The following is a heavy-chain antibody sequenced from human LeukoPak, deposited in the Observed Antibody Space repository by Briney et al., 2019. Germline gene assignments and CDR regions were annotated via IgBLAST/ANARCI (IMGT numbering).Heavy chain of an antibody. CDR1: GYTFTSYG. V-gene: IGHV1-18*01. J-gene: IGHJ6*03. Sequence: SVKVSCKASGYTFTSYGISWVRQAPGQGLEWMGWISTYNGNTNYAQKLQGRVTMTTDTSTSTAYMELRSLRSDDTAVYYCARDHYDILTGYSYHYYYYYMDVWGKGTTVTISS. CDR2: ISTYNGNT. D-gene: IGHD3-9*01. CDR3: ARDHYDILTGYSYHYYYYYMDV.